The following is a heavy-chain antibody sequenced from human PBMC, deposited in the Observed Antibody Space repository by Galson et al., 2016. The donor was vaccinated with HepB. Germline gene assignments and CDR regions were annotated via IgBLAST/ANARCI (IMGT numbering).Heavy chain of an antibody. D-gene: IGHD1-1*01. V-gene: IGHV3-23*01. CDR3: ARRAELALGRYWYIFGMDV. J-gene: IGHJ6*02. Sequence: SLRLSCAASGFSFNSYDMNWVRQAPGKGLEWVSIISANAEAAYYTDSVQGRFSISRDNSKKMLFLEVSSLRAEDTAVYYCARRAELALGRYWYIFGMDVWGHGTTVTVSS. CDR2: ISANAEAA. CDR1: GFSFNSYD.